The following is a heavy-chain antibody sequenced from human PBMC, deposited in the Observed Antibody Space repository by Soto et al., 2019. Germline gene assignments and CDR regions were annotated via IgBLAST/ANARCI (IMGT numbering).Heavy chain of an antibody. D-gene: IGHD2-15*01. Sequence: QVQLVQSGAEVKKPGSSVKVSCKASGGTFSSYAISWVRQAPGQGLEWMGGIIPIFGTANYAQKFQGRGTITADESTSTAYMELSSRRSEDTAVYYCARDGAYCSGGSCYHNWFDPWGQGTLVTVSS. J-gene: IGHJ5*02. CDR3: ARDGAYCSGGSCYHNWFDP. CDR2: IIPIFGTA. CDR1: GGTFSSYA. V-gene: IGHV1-69*12.